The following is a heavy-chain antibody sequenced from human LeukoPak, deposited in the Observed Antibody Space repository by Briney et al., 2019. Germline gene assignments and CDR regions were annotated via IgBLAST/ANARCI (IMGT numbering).Heavy chain of an antibody. CDR2: IGTIGDT. CDR1: GFGFSIYD. J-gene: IGHJ4*02. V-gene: IGHV3-13*01. CDR3: AREELWFGESPLVDY. D-gene: IGHD3-10*01. Sequence: GGSLRLSCVASGFGFSIYDMHWVRQATGKGLEWVSAIGTIGDTYYSGSVKGRFTISREDAKNSLYLQMNSLRAEDTAVYYCAREELWFGESPLVDYWGQGTLVTVSS.